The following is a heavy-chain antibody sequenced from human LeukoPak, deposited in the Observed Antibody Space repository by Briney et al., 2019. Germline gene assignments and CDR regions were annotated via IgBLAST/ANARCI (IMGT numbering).Heavy chain of an antibody. CDR1: GGAISSYY. J-gene: IGHJ5*02. CDR3: ARGSNWFDP. Sequence: SETLSLTCTVSGGAISSYYWSWIRQPPRKGLEWIGYMYYSGTTKYNPSLKSRVTISIDTSKSQFSLKLTSATAADTAMYYCARGSNWFDPWGQGTLVTVSS. V-gene: IGHV4-59*01. CDR2: MYYSGTT.